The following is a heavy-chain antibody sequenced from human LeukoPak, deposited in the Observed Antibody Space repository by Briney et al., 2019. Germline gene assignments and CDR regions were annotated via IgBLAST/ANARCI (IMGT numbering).Heavy chain of an antibody. CDR1: GFTFSSYA. CDR2: ISGSGGST. V-gene: IGHV3-23*01. Sequence: GGSLRLSCAASGFTFSSYAMSWVRQAPGKGLEWVSAISGSGGSTYYADSVKGRFTIPRDNSKNTLYLQMNSLRAEDTVVYYCAKDLSSTVTTYFDYWGQGTLVTVSS. D-gene: IGHD4-17*01. J-gene: IGHJ4*02. CDR3: AKDLSSTVTTYFDY.